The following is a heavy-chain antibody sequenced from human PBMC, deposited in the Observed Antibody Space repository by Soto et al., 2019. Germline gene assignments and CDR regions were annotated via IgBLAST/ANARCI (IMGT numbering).Heavy chain of an antibody. D-gene: IGHD5-12*01. J-gene: IGHJ4*02. Sequence: SVKVSCKASGGTFCSYAISWVRQAPGQGLEWMGGIIPIFGTANYAQKFQGRVTITADESTSTAYMELSSLRSEDTAVYYCASCDSGYDYLDYWGQGTLVTVSS. CDR3: ASCDSGYDYLDY. V-gene: IGHV1-69*13. CDR1: GGTFCSYA. CDR2: IIPIFGTA.